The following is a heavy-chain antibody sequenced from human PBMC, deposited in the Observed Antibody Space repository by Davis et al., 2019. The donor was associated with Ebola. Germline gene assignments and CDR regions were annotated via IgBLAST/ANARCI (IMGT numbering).Heavy chain of an antibody. CDR2: IYSGGST. V-gene: IGHV3-53*01. CDR1: GFNFRAYW. J-gene: IGHJ4*02. D-gene: IGHD1-26*01. CDR3: ARGSGEWELLLLTDLDY. Sequence: GGSLRLSCAASGFNFRAYWMHWVRQAPGKGLEWVSVIYSGGSTYYADSVKGRFTISRDNSRNTVYLQMKTLRAEDTAVYYCARGSGEWELLLLTDLDYWGQGTLVTVSS.